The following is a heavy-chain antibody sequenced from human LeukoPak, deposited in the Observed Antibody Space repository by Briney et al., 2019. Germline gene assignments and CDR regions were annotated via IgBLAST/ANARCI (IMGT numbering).Heavy chain of an antibody. V-gene: IGHV3-20*04. CDR1: GFTFDEYG. Sequence: GGSLRLSCTASGFTFDEYGMSWVRQPPGKGLEWVCGISLNGGSTGYADSVKGRFTISRDNAKNSLYLEMNSLRAEDTGMYYCAKDRSPGWFDPWGQGTLVTVSS. J-gene: IGHJ5*02. CDR2: ISLNGGST. D-gene: IGHD6-13*01. CDR3: AKDRSPGWFDP.